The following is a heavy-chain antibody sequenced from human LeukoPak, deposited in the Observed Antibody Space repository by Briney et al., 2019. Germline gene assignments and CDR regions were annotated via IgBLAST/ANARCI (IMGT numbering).Heavy chain of an antibody. CDR1: GESSSGYY. V-gene: IGHV4-34*01. D-gene: IGHD2-21*02. Sequence: PSETLSLTCAVYGESSSGYYWSWIRQPPGKGLEWIGEINHSGSTNYKPSLKSRVTISVDTSKNQFSLKLSSVTAADTAVYYCANRGSVVTAMSGHWFDPWGQGTLVTVSS. CDR2: INHSGST. CDR3: ANRGSVVTAMSGHWFDP. J-gene: IGHJ5*02.